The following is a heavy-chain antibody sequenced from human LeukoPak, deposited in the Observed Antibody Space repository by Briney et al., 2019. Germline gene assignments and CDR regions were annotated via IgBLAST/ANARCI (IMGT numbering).Heavy chain of an antibody. V-gene: IGHV4-61*02. D-gene: IGHD6-19*01. CDR3: AREEQFYPGGGNWFDP. CDR1: GGSISSGSYY. CDR2: IYTSGGT. Sequence: SETLSLTXTVSGGSISSGSYYWSWIRQPAGKGLEWIGRIYTSGGTNYNPSLKSRVTISVDTSKNQFSLKLSSVTAADTAVYYCAREEQFYPGGGNWFDPWGQGTLVTVSS. J-gene: IGHJ5*02.